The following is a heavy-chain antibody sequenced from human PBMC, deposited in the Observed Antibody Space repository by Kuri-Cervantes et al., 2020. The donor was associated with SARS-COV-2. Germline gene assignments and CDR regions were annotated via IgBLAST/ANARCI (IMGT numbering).Heavy chain of an antibody. J-gene: IGHJ5*02. CDR3: ARHRDFWSGFNWFDP. D-gene: IGHD3-3*01. V-gene: IGHV4-39*01. CDR1: GGSISTSSFY. Sequence: ESLKISCTVSGGSISTSSFYWGGIRQPPGKGLEWIGSIYYSGTTSYNPSLKSRVSISVDTSKNQFSLKLNSVTAADTAVYYCARHRDFWSGFNWFDPWGQGTLVTVSS. CDR2: IYYSGTT.